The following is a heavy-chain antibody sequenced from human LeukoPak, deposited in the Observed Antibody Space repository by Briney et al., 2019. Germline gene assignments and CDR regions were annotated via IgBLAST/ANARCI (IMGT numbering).Heavy chain of an antibody. CDR1: GGSISSHY. J-gene: IGHJ4*02. Sequence: SETLSLTCTVSGGSISSHYWSWIRQPPGKGLEWIGYIYNSGITNKNPSLKSRVTISGDTSKNQFSLKLSSVTAADTAVYYCARHGDVRNLDWLKDGFDYWGQGTLVTVSS. D-gene: IGHD3-9*01. CDR2: IYNSGIT. V-gene: IGHV4-4*09. CDR3: ARHGDVRNLDWLKDGFDY.